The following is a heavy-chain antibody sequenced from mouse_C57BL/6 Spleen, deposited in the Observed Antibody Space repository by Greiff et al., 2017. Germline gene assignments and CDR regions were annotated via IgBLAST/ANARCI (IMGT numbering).Heavy chain of an antibody. CDR2: IRLKSDNYAT. D-gene: IGHD1-1*01. CDR3: TSPYYGSSYWYFDV. Sequence: EVKLEESGGGLVQPGGSMKLSCVASGFTFSNYWMNWVRQSPEKGLEWVAQIRLKSDNYATHYAESVKGRFTISRDDSKSSVYLQMNNLRAEDTGIYYCTSPYYGSSYWYFDVWGTGTTVTVSS. J-gene: IGHJ1*03. CDR1: GFTFSNYW. V-gene: IGHV6-3*01.